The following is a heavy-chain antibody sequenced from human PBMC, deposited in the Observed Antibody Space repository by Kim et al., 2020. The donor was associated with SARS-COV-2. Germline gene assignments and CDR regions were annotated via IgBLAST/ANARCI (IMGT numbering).Heavy chain of an antibody. J-gene: IGHJ4*02. CDR2: ITNNGGST. CDR3: ASNWNFDY. Sequence: GGSLRLSCAASGFTFSSYAMSWVRQAPGKGLEYVSIITNNGGSTNYADSVKGRFTISRDNSKNTLFLQMNSLRADDTAVYYCASNWNFDYLGQGTLVTVS. D-gene: IGHD1-1*01. V-gene: IGHV3-23*01. CDR1: GFTFSSYA.